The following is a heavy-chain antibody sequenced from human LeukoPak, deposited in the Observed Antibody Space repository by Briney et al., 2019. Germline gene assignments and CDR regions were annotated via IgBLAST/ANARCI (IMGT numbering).Heavy chain of an antibody. CDR3: TVPDYDILTGYRFDP. J-gene: IGHJ5*02. CDR1: GFSFSGSA. V-gene: IGHV3-73*01. D-gene: IGHD3-9*01. CDR2: TRSKANSYAT. Sequence: GGFLRLPCAASGFSFSGSAMHWVRQASGKGLEWVGRTRSKANSYATAYTASVKGRFTNSRDDSKNTAYLQMNSLKTEDTAVYYCTVPDYDILTGYRFDPWGQGTLVTVSS.